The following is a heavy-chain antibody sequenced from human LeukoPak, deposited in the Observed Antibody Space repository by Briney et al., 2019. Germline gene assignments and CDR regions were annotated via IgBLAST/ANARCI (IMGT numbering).Heavy chain of an antibody. V-gene: IGHV3-21*01. Sequence: PGGSLRLSCAASGFTFSSYSMNWVRQAPGKGLEWVSSISSSSSYIYYADSVKGRFTISRDNAKNSLYLQMNSLRAEDTAVYYCAGRTSRWIAVGAYQWRDYWGQGTLVTVSS. CDR3: AGRTSRWIAVGAYQWRDY. D-gene: IGHD6-19*01. CDR2: ISSSSSYI. J-gene: IGHJ4*02. CDR1: GFTFSSYS.